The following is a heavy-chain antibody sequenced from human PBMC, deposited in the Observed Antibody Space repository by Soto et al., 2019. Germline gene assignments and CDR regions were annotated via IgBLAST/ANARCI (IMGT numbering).Heavy chain of an antibody. CDR1: GYTFTDYY. CDR2: INRNGGT. Sequence: WASVKVSCKASGYTFTDYYMHWVRQAPGQGLEWMGWINRNGGTNYAQKFQGRVTMTRDTSISTAYMELSSLRSDDTAVYYCAREVVGATRLPPDYWGQGTLVTVSS. D-gene: IGHD2-15*01. J-gene: IGHJ4*02. CDR3: AREVVGATRLPPDY. V-gene: IGHV1-2*02.